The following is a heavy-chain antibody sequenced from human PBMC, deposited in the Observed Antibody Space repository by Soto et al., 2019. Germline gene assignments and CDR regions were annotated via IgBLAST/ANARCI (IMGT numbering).Heavy chain of an antibody. D-gene: IGHD6-19*01. CDR2: ISGSGGST. CDR3: EKDIAVAGVFYY. CDR1: GFTFSSYA. Sequence: EVQLLQSGGGLLQPGGSLRLSCAASGFTFSSYAMSWVRQAPGKGLELVSAISGSGGSTDYADSVKGRFTISRDNSKNSLYLQMSSLRAEDTAVYYCEKDIAVAGVFYYWGQGTLVAVSA. J-gene: IGHJ4*02. V-gene: IGHV3-23*01.